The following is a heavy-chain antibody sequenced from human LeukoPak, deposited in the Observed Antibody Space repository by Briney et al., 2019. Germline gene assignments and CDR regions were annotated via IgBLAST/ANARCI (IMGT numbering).Heavy chain of an antibody. CDR2: ISSSGSTI. Sequence: GGSLRLSCAASGFTFSSYEMNWVRQAPGQGLEWVSYISSSGSTIYYADSVRGRFTISRDNAKNSLYLQMNSLRAEDTAVYYCAELGITMIGGVWGKGTTVTISS. J-gene: IGHJ6*04. V-gene: IGHV3-48*03. D-gene: IGHD3-10*02. CDR3: AELGITMIGGV. CDR1: GFTFSSYE.